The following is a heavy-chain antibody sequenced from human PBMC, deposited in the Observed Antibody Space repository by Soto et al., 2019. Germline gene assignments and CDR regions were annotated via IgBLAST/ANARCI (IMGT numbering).Heavy chain of an antibody. V-gene: IGHV3-33*01. CDR1: GFNFSSYV. Sequence: VPLVESGGGVVQPGRSLRLSCAASGFNFSSYVMHWVRQAPGKGLEWVAVIWYDGGNKYYADSVKGRFTISRDNSKNTLYLQMNSLRAEDTAVHYCARDGQWLPRDGLRSSYYFDYWGQGTLVTVSS. J-gene: IGHJ4*02. CDR2: IWYDGGNK. CDR3: ARDGQWLPRDGLRSSYYFDY. D-gene: IGHD6-19*01.